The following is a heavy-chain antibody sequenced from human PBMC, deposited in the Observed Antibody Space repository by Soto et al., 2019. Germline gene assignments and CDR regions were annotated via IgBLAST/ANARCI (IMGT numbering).Heavy chain of an antibody. D-gene: IGHD3-16*01. CDR1: GFTFSSYA. V-gene: IGHV3-30-3*01. J-gene: IGHJ4*02. CDR2: ISYDGSNK. Sequence: PGGSLRLSCAASGFTFSSYAMHWVRQAPGKGLEWVAVISYDGSNKYYADSVKGRFTISRDNSKNTLYLQMNSLRAEDTAVYYCARDPRDGYTRVSGHFDYWGQGTLVAVSS. CDR3: ARDPRDGYTRVSGHFDY.